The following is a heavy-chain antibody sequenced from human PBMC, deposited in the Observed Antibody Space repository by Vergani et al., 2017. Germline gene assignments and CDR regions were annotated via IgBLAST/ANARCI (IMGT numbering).Heavy chain of an antibody. J-gene: IGHJ3*01. CDR1: GFTFNSYA. D-gene: IGHD2-2*01. CDR2: INNNGGST. V-gene: IGHV3-23*01. CDR3: AKVCGXTSCPYGGGAFDV. Sequence: QLLESGGGSIQPGGSLRLSCAASGFTFNSYAMTWVRQPPGKGLEWVSGINNNGGSTYYADPVKGRFTISRDNSKNTLYLQMTDLRAEDTATYYCAKVCGXTSCPYGGGAFDVWGHGTMVTVSS.